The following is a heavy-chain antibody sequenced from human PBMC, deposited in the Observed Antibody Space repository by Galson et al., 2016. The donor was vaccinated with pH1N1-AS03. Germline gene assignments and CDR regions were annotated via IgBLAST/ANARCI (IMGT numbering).Heavy chain of an antibody. D-gene: IGHD6-13*01. V-gene: IGHV3-7*01. CDR1: GFSLRSYW. Sequence: FLRLSCATSGFSLRSYWMTWVRQAPGKGLEWVANINQEGSEKYYVDSVKGRFTISRDNAKNSVFLQMNSLRDEDTAVYYCVRAIAAAGSSWGQGTLVTVSS. CDR3: VRAIAAAGSS. J-gene: IGHJ5*02. CDR2: INQEGSEK.